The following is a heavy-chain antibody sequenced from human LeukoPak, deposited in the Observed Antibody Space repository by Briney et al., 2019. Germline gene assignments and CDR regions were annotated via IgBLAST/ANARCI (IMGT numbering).Heavy chain of an antibody. CDR2: ISYDGSNK. V-gene: IGHV3-30-3*01. CDR3: ALSSGWNFDY. D-gene: IGHD6-19*01. Sequence: PGRSLRLSCAASGFTFSSYAMHWVRQAPGKGLEWVAVISYDGSNKYYADSVKGRFTISRDNSKNTLYLQMNSLRAEDTAVYYCALSSGWNFDYWGQGTRVTVSS. J-gene: IGHJ4*02. CDR1: GFTFSSYA.